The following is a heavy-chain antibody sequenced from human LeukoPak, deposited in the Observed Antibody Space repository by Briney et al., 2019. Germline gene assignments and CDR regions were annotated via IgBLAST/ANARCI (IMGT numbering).Heavy chain of an antibody. Sequence: PGGSLRLSCEGSGFSFSSYWMTWVRQLPGKGPEWVANIRQDESERYFADSVKGRFTISRDNAKKSVYLHMSSLRAEDTALYYCARDLPSVLLWFGELYYWGQGTLVTVSS. CDR3: ARDLPSVLLWFGELYY. CDR1: GFSFSSYW. V-gene: IGHV3-7*01. J-gene: IGHJ4*02. CDR2: IRQDESER. D-gene: IGHD3-10*01.